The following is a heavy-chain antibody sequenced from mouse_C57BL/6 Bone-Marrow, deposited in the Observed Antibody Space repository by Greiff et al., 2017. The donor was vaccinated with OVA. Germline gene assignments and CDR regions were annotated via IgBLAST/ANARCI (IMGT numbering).Heavy chain of an antibody. CDR3: AISGNLQFAY. V-gene: IGHV1-74*01. J-gene: IGHJ3*01. CDR2: IHPSDSDT. Sequence: KQRPGQGLEWIGRIHPSDSDTNYNQKFKGKATLTVDKSSSTAYMQLSSLTSEDSAVYYCAISGNLQFAYWGQGTLVTVSA.